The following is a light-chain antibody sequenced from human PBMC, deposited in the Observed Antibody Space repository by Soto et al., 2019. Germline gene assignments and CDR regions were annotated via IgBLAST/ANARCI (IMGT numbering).Light chain of an antibody. CDR2: TAS. V-gene: IGKV1-39*01. J-gene: IGKJ1*01. CDR1: QSISTF. CDR3: QQSYSSPRT. Sequence: EIQMTQSPSSLSTSVGDRVTITCRASQSISTFLNWYQQKPGKAPKLLISTASSLQSGVPSTFSGSGSGTDFTLTITSLQPEDSATYYCQQSYSSPRTFGHGTRVEVK.